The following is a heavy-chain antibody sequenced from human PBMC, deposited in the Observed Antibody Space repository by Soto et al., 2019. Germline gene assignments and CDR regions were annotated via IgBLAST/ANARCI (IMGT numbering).Heavy chain of an antibody. Sequence: ASVKVSCKASGYTFTGYYMHWVRQAPGRGLEWMGWINPNSGGTNYAQKFQGWVTMTRDTSISTAYMELSRLRSDDTAVYYCARGVSGIAAYYYYYGMDVWGQGTTVTV. CDR3: ARGVSGIAAYYYYYGMDV. CDR1: GYTFTGYY. D-gene: IGHD6-13*01. J-gene: IGHJ6*02. V-gene: IGHV1-2*04. CDR2: INPNSGGT.